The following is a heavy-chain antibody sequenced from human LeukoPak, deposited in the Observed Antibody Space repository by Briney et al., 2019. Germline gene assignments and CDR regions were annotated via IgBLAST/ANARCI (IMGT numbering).Heavy chain of an antibody. D-gene: IGHD1-1*01. Sequence: GGSLRLSCAASGFTFSSYWMSWVRQAPGKGLEWVANIKQDGSEKYYVDSVKGRFTISRDNAKNSLYLQMNSLRAEDTAVYYCARDLRVSGYYYGMDVWGQGTTVTVSS. V-gene: IGHV3-7*03. CDR2: IKQDGSEK. CDR3: ARDLRVSGYYYGMDV. CDR1: GFTFSSYW. J-gene: IGHJ6*02.